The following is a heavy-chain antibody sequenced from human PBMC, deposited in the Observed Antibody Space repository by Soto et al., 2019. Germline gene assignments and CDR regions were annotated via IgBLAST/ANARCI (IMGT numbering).Heavy chain of an antibody. J-gene: IGHJ4*02. D-gene: IGHD6-25*01. Sequence: EVQLVESGGGLVQPGESLRLSCAASGFIFSNYLMGWVRQAPGKGLEWVANIKEDGSEKYYVDSVNGRFTISRDNAKNSLYLEMTRPRADDTAIYYCAREKRANGYFDYWGQGTRVTVSS. V-gene: IGHV3-7*01. CDR1: GFIFSNYL. CDR3: AREKRANGYFDY. CDR2: IKEDGSEK.